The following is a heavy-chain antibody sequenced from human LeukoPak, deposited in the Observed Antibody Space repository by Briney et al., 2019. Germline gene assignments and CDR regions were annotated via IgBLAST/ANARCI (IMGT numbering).Heavy chain of an antibody. Sequence: GGSLRLSCAASGFTFSSYGMHWVRQAPGKGLEWVAVISNDGSNKYYADSVKGRFTISRDNSKNTLYLQMNSLRGEDTAVYYCSTVTVASPFDYWGQGTLVTVSS. CDR1: GFTFSSYG. CDR3: STVTVASPFDY. D-gene: IGHD6-19*01. J-gene: IGHJ4*02. V-gene: IGHV3-30*19. CDR2: ISNDGSNK.